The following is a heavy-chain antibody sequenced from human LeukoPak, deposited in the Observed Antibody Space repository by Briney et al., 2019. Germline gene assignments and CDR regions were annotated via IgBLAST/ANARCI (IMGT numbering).Heavy chain of an antibody. CDR3: ARRVLSLLENYFDY. Sequence: GESLKISCKCSGYSFTSYWIGWVRQMHGKGLEWMGIIYPGDSDTRYSPSFQGQVTISADKSISTAYLQWSSLKASDTAMYYCARRVLSLLENYFDYWGQGTLVTVSS. J-gene: IGHJ4*02. D-gene: IGHD3-16*02. CDR1: GYSFTSYW. CDR2: IYPGDSDT. V-gene: IGHV5-51*01.